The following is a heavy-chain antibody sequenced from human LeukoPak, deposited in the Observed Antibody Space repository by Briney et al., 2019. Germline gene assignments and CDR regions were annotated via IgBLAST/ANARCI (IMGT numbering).Heavy chain of an antibody. CDR2: INHSGST. CDR3: ARVPRAYCSGGSCYHRRYYYYYYMDV. V-gene: IGHV4-34*01. J-gene: IGHJ6*03. D-gene: IGHD2-15*01. CDR1: GGSLSGYY. Sequence: SETLSLTCAVYGGSLSGYYWSWIRQPPGKGLEWIGEINHSGSTNYNPSLKSRVTISVDTSKNQFSLKLSSVTAADTAVYYCARVPRAYCSGGSCYHRRYYYYYYMDVWGKGTTVTVSS.